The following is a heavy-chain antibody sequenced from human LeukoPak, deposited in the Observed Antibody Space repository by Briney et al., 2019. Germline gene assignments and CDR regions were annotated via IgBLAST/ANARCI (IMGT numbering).Heavy chain of an antibody. CDR3: AKFSTYYDFWSGYLDAFDI. D-gene: IGHD3-3*01. Sequence: GGSLRLSCAASGFTFSSYAMSWVRQAPGKGLEWVSAISGSGGSTYYADSVKGRFTISRDNSKNTLYLQMNSLRAEDTAAYYCAKFSTYYDFWSGYLDAFDIWGQGTMVTVSS. V-gene: IGHV3-23*01. CDR2: ISGSGGST. J-gene: IGHJ3*02. CDR1: GFTFSSYA.